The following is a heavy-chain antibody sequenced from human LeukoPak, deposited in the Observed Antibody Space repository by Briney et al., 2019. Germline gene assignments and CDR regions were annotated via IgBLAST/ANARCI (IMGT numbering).Heavy chain of an antibody. V-gene: IGHV4-34*01. D-gene: IGHD1-26*01. CDR3: ASPSIHLSGSYYRH. Sequence: PSETLSLTCTVSGGSISGYYWSWIRQPPGKGLEWIGEINHSGSTNYNPSLKSRVTISVDTSKNQFSLKLSSVTAADTAVYYCASPSIHLSGSYYRHWGQGTLVTVSS. CDR1: GGSISGYY. CDR2: INHSGST. J-gene: IGHJ4*02.